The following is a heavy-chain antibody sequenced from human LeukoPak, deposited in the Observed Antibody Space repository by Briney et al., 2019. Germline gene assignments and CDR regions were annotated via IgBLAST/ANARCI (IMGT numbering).Heavy chain of an antibody. CDR2: VGGRGGPRT. Sequence: GGSLRLSCAASGFPFSRYSMAWVRRAPGRGLDWVSTVGGRGGPRTFYADSVKGRFTVSRDNSRDTVYLQMNNLGADDTAVYFCAKEGLLGGYFFDLWGQGVPVTVSS. CDR1: GFPFSRYS. CDR3: AKEGLLGGYFFDL. V-gene: IGHV3-23*01. J-gene: IGHJ4*02. D-gene: IGHD2-8*02.